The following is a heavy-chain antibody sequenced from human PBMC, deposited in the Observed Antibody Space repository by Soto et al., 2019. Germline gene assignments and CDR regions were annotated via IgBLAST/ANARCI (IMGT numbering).Heavy chain of an antibody. J-gene: IGHJ5*02. CDR2: IYSSGTT. CDR3: VRDVGGSGWFAP. Sequence: QVQLQQSGPGLVKPSETLSLTCTVSGICIDNYYCSWIRQSAGKGLEWIGRIYSSGTTNYNPSLKSRVTMSVDMSKSQFSLNVRPVTAADTVVYYCVRDVGGSGWFAPWGQGTLVTVSS. CDR1: GICIDNYY. V-gene: IGHV4-4*07.